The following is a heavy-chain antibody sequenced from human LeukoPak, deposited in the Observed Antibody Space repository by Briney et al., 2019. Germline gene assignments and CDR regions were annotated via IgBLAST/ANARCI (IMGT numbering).Heavy chain of an antibody. Sequence: GGSLRLSCAASGFTFSSYAMSWVRQAPGKGLEWVSAISGSGGSTYYADSVKGRFTISRDNSKNTLYLQMNSLRAEDTAVYYWAKDAYYYDSSGSTYWGQGTLVTVSS. J-gene: IGHJ4*02. D-gene: IGHD3-22*01. CDR2: ISGSGGST. CDR1: GFTFSSYA. CDR3: AKDAYYYDSSGSTY. V-gene: IGHV3-23*01.